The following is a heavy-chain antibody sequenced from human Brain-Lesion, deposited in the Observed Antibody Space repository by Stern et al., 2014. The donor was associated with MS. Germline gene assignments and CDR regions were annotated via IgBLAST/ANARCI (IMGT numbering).Heavy chain of an antibody. CDR2: INPKNGGT. J-gene: IGHJ4*02. CDR3: ATYYYDSTGYNDF. CDR1: GYTFTGYY. V-gene: IGHV1-2*04. Sequence: VQLVESGAEVKKPGASVKVSCKASGYTFTGYYMHWVRQAPGPGLEWMGWINPKNGGTNYAQKFQGWVTMTRDTSINTAYMELSRLRSDDTAVYYCATYYYDSTGYNDFWGQGTLVTVSS. D-gene: IGHD3-22*01.